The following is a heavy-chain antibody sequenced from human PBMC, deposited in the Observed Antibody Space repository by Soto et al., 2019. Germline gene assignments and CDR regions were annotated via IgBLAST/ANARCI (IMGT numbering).Heavy chain of an antibody. J-gene: IGHJ4*02. V-gene: IGHV3-21*01. Sequence: PGGSLRLSCAASGFTFSSYSMNWVRQAPGKGLEWVSSISSSSSYIYYADSVKGRFTISRDNAKNSLYLQMNSLRAEDTAVYYCARESQPTLRYFDWSPPDYWGQGTMVTVYS. CDR1: GFTFSSYS. CDR2: ISSSSSYI. D-gene: IGHD3-9*01. CDR3: ARESQPTLRYFDWSPPDY.